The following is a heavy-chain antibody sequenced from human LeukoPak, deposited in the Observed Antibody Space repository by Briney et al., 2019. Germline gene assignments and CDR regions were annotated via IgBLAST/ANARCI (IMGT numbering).Heavy chain of an antibody. CDR1: GGTFSSYA. J-gene: IGHJ4*02. CDR2: IIPILGIA. Sequence: SVKVSCKASGGTFSSYAISWVRQAPGQGLEWMGRIIPILGIANYAQKFQGRVTITADKSTSTAYMKLSSLRSEDTAVYYCARDSLDSSGYTGYWGQGTLVTVSS. D-gene: IGHD3-22*01. V-gene: IGHV1-69*04. CDR3: ARDSLDSSGYTGY.